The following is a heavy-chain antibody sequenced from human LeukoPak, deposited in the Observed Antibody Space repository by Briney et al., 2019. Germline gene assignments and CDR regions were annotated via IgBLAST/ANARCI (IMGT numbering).Heavy chain of an antibody. CDR3: AKPPLYSSSWYTSAEYFQH. Sequence: QPGGSLRLSCAASGFTFDDYAMHWVRQAPGKGLEWVSGISWNSGSIGYADSVKGRFTISRDNSKNTLYLQMNSLRAEDTAVYYCAKPPLYSSSWYTSAEYFQHWGQGTLVTVSS. D-gene: IGHD6-13*01. J-gene: IGHJ1*01. CDR2: ISWNSGSI. V-gene: IGHV3-9*01. CDR1: GFTFDDYA.